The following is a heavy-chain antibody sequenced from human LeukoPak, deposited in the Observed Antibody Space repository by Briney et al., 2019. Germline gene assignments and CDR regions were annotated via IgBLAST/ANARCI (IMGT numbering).Heavy chain of an antibody. Sequence: GGSLRLSCVASGFTFSSSDMHWVRQAPGKGLEWVAVISYDGSNKYYADSVKGRFTISRDNSKNTLYLQMNSLRAEDTAVYYCAKDSAPVSMIVIFWGQGTLVTVSS. D-gene: IGHD3-22*01. V-gene: IGHV3-30*18. CDR1: GFTFSSSD. CDR3: AKDSAPVSMIVIF. CDR2: ISYDGSNK. J-gene: IGHJ4*02.